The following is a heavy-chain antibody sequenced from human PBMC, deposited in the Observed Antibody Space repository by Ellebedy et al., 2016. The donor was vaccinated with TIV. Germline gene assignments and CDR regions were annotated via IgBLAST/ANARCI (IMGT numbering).Heavy chain of an antibody. CDR1: GFTFSSYW. CDR3: ARRKREGDYDYFGFDH. D-gene: IGHD5-12*01. V-gene: IGHV3-74*03. J-gene: IGHJ4*02. Sequence: PGGSLRLSCAVSGFTFSSYWMQWVRQAPGKGLVWVSGINGDGTTTTYADSVKGRFTISRDNAKNTLNLQMNSLRVEDTAAYFCARRKREGDYDYFGFDHWGQGTLVTVSS. CDR2: INGDGTTT.